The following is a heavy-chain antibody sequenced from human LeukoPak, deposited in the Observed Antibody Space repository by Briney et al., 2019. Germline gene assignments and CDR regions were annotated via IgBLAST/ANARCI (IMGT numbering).Heavy chain of an antibody. CDR1: GLTFSSHT. CDR2: INSRSDTI. V-gene: IGHV3-48*04. J-gene: IGHJ4*02. D-gene: IGHD2/OR15-2a*01. Sequence: GGSLRLSCAASGLTFSSHTMNWVRQAPGKGLEWVSQINSRSDTIYYADSVKGRFTISRDNAKNSLYLQMNSLRAEDTAVYYCAREYVNWGQGTLVTVSS. CDR3: AREYVN.